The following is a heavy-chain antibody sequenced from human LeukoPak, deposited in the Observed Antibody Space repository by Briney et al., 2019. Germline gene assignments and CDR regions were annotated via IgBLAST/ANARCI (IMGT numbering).Heavy chain of an antibody. V-gene: IGHV3-23*01. J-gene: IGHJ4*02. Sequence: GGSLRLSCAASGFTFRNYLMNWDRQAPGKGLEWVSVISGSDQSTYYAGSVKGRFTISRDNSKNTLYLQMNSLRAEDTAVYYCAKEMHSSSWSTDYWGQGTLVTVSS. CDR1: GFTFRNYL. D-gene: IGHD6-13*01. CDR2: ISGSDQST. CDR3: AKEMHSSSWSTDY.